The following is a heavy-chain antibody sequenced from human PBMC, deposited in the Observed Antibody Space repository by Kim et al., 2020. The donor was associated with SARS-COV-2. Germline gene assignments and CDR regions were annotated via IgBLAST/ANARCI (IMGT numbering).Heavy chain of an antibody. D-gene: IGHD5-18*01. Sequence: WGSLRLSCGGSGFIFRSYGMHWVRQAPGKGLEWVAVIWSDGSNANYASSVKGRFTISKDNDKNILYLQMNNLRAEDTAVYYCVRDPNLDTYAMDVWGPGATVTVSS. CDR3: VRDPNLDTYAMDV. CDR1: GFIFRSYG. J-gene: IGHJ6*02. V-gene: IGHV3-33*08. CDR2: IWSDGSNA.